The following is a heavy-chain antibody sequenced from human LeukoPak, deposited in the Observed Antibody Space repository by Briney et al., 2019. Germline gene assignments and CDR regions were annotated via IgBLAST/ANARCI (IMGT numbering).Heavy chain of an antibody. Sequence: PSGTLSLTCTVSGGSISSYYWSWIRQPPGKGLEWIGYIYYSGSTNYNPSLKSRVTISVDTSKNQFSLKLSSVTAADTAVYYCARSGYWDAFDIWGQGTMVTVSS. D-gene: IGHD3-22*01. CDR2: IYYSGST. V-gene: IGHV4-59*01. J-gene: IGHJ3*02. CDR1: GGSISSYY. CDR3: ARSGYWDAFDI.